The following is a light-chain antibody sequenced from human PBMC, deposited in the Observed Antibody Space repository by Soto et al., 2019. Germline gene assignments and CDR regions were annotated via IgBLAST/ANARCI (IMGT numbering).Light chain of an antibody. CDR1: QGISKY. CDR3: QKYSSAPWT. CDR2: AAS. Sequence: DIQMTQSPSSLSASVGDRVTITCRASQGISKYLAWYQQKPGKVPKLLIYAASTLQSGVPSRFSGSGSGTDFTLTISSLQPEDVATYYCQKYSSAPWTFGQGTKVETK. J-gene: IGKJ1*01. V-gene: IGKV1-27*01.